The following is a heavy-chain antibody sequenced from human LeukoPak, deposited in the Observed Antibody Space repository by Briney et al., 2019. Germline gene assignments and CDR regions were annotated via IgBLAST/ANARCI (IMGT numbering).Heavy chain of an antibody. CDR2: ISWNSGSI. J-gene: IGHJ5*02. CDR1: GFIFDDYA. Sequence: GRSLRLSCAASGFIFDDYAMHWVRQAPGKGLEWVSGISWNSGSIDYADSVKGRFTISRDNAKNSLYLQMNSLRAEDTAVYYCARDRHSSSWYLFDPWGQGTLVTVSS. CDR3: ARDRHSSSWYLFDP. D-gene: IGHD6-13*01. V-gene: IGHV3-9*01.